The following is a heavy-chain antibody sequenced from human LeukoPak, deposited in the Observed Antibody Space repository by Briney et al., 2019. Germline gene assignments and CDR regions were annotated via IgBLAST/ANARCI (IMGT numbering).Heavy chain of an antibody. CDR1: GFSLSTNAVG. CDR2: IYWDDDK. CDR3: AHSCGGGNSAYFDH. J-gene: IGHJ4*02. D-gene: IGHD4-23*01. Sequence: SGPTLVNPTQPLTLTCTFSGFSLSTNAVGVGWIRQPPAEALEWLAVIYWDDDKRYSPSLKSRLTIIKDPSKNQVVLTMTNMDPVDTATYYCAHSCGGGNSAYFDHWGQGTLVTVSS. V-gene: IGHV2-5*02.